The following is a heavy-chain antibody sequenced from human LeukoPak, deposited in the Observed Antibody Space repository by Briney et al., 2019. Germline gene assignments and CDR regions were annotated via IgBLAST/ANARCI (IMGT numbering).Heavy chain of an antibody. CDR2: ISGSGGST. Sequence: PGGSLRLSCAASGFTRSNYAMSWVRQAPGKGLEWVSVISGSGGSTYYADSVKGRFTISRDNSKTTLYVQMNSLRVEDTGVYYCAKGPQVGSGYHPDYWGQGTLVTVSS. V-gene: IGHV3-23*01. J-gene: IGHJ4*02. D-gene: IGHD3-22*01. CDR3: AKGPQVGSGYHPDY. CDR1: GFTRSNYA.